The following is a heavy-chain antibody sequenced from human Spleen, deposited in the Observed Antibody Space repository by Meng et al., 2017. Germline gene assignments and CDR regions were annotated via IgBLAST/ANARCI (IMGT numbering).Heavy chain of an antibody. CDR3: ARDEDISAAGKLFGDY. V-gene: IGHV1-2*06. Sequence: QGRRVACGAEGKKPGAPVKVSCKASGYTFPDYWLHWVRRAPGQGLEWMGRINPKSGDTHYAQRFQGRVTMTGDTSISTAYMELSGLRSDDTAMYYCARDEDISAAGKLFGDYWGQGTLVTVSS. CDR2: INPKSGDT. D-gene: IGHD6-13*01. J-gene: IGHJ4*02. CDR1: GYTFPDYW.